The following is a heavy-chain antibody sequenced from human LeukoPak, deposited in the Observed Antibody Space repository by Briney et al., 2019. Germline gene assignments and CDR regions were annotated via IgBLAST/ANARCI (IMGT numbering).Heavy chain of an antibody. J-gene: IGHJ4*02. CDR3: ARDFYTGYEYDLDH. D-gene: IGHD5-12*01. CDR1: GITFSSYA. V-gene: IGHV3-21*01. CDR2: ISSSSSYI. Sequence: GGSLRLSCAASGITFSSYAMNWVRQAPGKGLEWVSYISSSSSYIYYADSVRGRFTVSRDNAKNSLYLQMNSLRAEDTAVYYCARDFYTGYEYDLDHWGQGTLVTVSS.